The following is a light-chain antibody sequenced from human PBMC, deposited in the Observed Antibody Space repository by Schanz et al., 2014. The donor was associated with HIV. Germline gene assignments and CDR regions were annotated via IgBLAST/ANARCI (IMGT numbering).Light chain of an antibody. J-gene: IGKJ1*01. CDR3: QQYDRSSWT. CDR2: KSS. V-gene: IGKV1-5*03. CDR1: QSISSW. Sequence: DIQVTQSPSTLSASVGDRVTVTCRASQSISSWLAWYQQKPGKAPRLLIYKSSTLESGVPSRFSGSGSGTEFTLTISSLQPDDFASYYCQQYDRSSWTFGLGTKVETK.